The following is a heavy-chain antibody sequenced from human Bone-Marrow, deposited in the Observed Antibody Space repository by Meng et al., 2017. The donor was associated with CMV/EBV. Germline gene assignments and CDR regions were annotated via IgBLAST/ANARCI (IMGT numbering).Heavy chain of an antibody. CDR2: INSDGSST. CDR1: GFTFSSYW. Sequence: GESLKISCAASGFTFSSYWMHWVRQAPGKGLVWVSRINSDGSSTSYADSVKGRFTISRDNAKNTLYLQMNSLRAEDTAVYYCARGLVRRRNWFDPWGQGTLVTVSS. J-gene: IGHJ5*02. V-gene: IGHV3-74*01. D-gene: IGHD6-6*01. CDR3: ARGLVRRRNWFDP.